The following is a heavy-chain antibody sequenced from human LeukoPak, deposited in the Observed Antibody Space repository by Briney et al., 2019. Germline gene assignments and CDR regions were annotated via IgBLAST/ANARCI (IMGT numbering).Heavy chain of an antibody. CDR1: GYTFTSYG. CDR2: ISAYNGNT. D-gene: IGHD3-3*01. Sequence: GASVKVSCKASGYTFTSYGISWVRQAPGQGLEWMGWISAYNGNTNYAQKLQGRVTMTTDTSTSTAYMELRSLRSDDTAVYYCARRPSYYDFWSGYPRDAFDIWGQGTMVTVSS. V-gene: IGHV1-18*01. J-gene: IGHJ3*02. CDR3: ARRPSYYDFWSGYPRDAFDI.